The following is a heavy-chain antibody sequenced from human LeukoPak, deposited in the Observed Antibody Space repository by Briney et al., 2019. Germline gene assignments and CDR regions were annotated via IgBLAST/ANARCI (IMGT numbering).Heavy chain of an antibody. CDR2: IYSGGGT. V-gene: IGHV3-53*01. J-gene: IGHJ4*02. CDR1: GFTVSSNY. D-gene: IGHD2-15*01. CDR3: ARDLRYCSGGSCVLFDY. Sequence: GGSLRLSCAASGFTVSSNYMSWVRQAPGKGLEGVSVIYSGGGTYYADSVKGRFTFSRDNSKNTLYLQMNSLRAEDTAVYYCARDLRYCSGGSCVLFDYWGQGTLVTVSS.